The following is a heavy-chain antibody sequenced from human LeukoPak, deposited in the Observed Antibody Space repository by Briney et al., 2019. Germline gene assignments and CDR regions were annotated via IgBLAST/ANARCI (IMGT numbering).Heavy chain of an antibody. CDR1: GYIFNGYF. J-gene: IGHJ4*02. Sequence: GASVKVSCKASGYIFNGYFMHWVRQAPGQGPEWMGCINPISGATKYAPKFHGRVTVSRDTSISTAYMELSRLTSDDSAVYYCARDPAADEVGLDYWGQGTLVTVSS. CDR3: ARDPAADEVGLDY. V-gene: IGHV1-2*02. CDR2: INPISGAT. D-gene: IGHD6-13*01.